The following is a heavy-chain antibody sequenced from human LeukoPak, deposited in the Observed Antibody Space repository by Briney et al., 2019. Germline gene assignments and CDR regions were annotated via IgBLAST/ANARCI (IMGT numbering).Heavy chain of an antibody. CDR1: GGSFSGYY. V-gene: IGHV4-34*01. D-gene: IGHD3-22*01. CDR2: INHSGST. Sequence: PSETLSLTCAVYGGSFSGYYWSWIRQPPGKGLEWIGEINHSGSTNYNPSLQSRVTISVDTSKNQFSLRLSSVTAADTAVYYCARRGYYYETSGYYFFDYWGQGTLVTVSS. CDR3: ARRGYYYETSGYYFFDY. J-gene: IGHJ4*02.